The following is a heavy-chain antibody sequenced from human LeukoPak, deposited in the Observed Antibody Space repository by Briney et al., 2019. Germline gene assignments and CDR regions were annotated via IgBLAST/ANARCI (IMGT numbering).Heavy chain of an antibody. V-gene: IGHV4-39*01. Sequence: SEILSLTCSVSGGSISSGSYYWSWIRQPPGKGLEWIGSIYYSGSTYYNPSLKSRVTISVDTSKNQFSLKLSSVTAADTAVYYCARLFSSTLYFDYWGQGTLVTVSS. CDR3: ARLFSSTLYFDY. CDR2: IYYSGST. D-gene: IGHD3-10*02. J-gene: IGHJ4*02. CDR1: GGSISSGSYY.